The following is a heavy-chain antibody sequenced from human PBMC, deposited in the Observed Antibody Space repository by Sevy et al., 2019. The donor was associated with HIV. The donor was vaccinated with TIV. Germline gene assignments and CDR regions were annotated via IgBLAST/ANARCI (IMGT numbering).Heavy chain of an antibody. D-gene: IGHD5-12*01. CDR2: ISGSGGST. Sequence: GGSLRLSCAASGFTFSSYAMSWVRQAPGKGLEWLSAISGSGGSTYYADSVKGRFTISRDNSKNTLYLQMNSLRAEDTAVYYCAKDGGYGQGYYYYMDVWGKGTTVTVSS. V-gene: IGHV3-23*01. CDR1: GFTFSSYA. J-gene: IGHJ6*03. CDR3: AKDGGYGQGYYYYMDV.